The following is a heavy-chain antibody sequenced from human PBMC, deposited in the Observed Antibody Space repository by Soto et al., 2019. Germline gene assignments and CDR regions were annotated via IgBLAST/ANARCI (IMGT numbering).Heavy chain of an antibody. V-gene: IGHV3-73*01. CDR3: TSHPHCSSTSCYGDYYGMDV. J-gene: IGHJ6*02. CDR1: GFTFSGSA. D-gene: IGHD2-2*01. Sequence: LRLSCAASGFTFSGSAMHWVRQASGKGLEWVGRIRSKANSYATAYAASVKGRFTISRDDSKNTAYLQMNSLKTEDTAVYYCTSHPHCSSTSCYGDYYGMDVWGQGTTVTVSS. CDR2: IRSKANSYAT.